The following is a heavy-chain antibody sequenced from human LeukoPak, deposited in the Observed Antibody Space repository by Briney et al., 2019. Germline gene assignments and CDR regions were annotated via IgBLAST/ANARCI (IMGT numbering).Heavy chain of an antibody. V-gene: IGHV4-39*01. Sequence: SETLSLTCTVSGGPISSSSYYWGWIRQPPGKGLEWIGSIYYSGSTYYNPSLKSRVTISVDTSKNQFSLKLSSVTAADTAVYYCASPNGDNYYFDYWGQGTLVTVSS. CDR2: IYYSGST. CDR3: ASPNGDNYYFDY. D-gene: IGHD4-17*01. CDR1: GGPISSSSYY. J-gene: IGHJ4*02.